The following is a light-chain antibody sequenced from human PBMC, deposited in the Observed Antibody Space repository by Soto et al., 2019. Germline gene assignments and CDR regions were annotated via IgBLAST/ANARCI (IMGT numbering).Light chain of an antibody. CDR3: QHYNSYSEA. CDR1: QTISSW. V-gene: IGKV1-5*03. CDR2: TAS. J-gene: IGKJ1*01. Sequence: DIQMTQSPSTLSGSVGDRVTITCRASQTISSWLAWYQQKPGKAPKLLIYTASTLKSGVPSRFSGSGSGTEFTLTISSLQPDDFATYYCQHYNSYSEAFGQGTKVEI.